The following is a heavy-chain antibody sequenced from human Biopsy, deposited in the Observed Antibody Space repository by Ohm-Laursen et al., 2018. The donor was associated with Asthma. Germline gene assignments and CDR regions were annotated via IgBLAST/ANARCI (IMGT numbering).Heavy chain of an antibody. CDR1: GGTFNTYA. J-gene: IGHJ4*02. Sequence: SVKVSCKSLGGTFNTYAIGWVRQAPGQGLEWMGGINSVFGTTTYPQKFQDRVTITADDSTSTVYMELSSLRFEDTAVYYCARKAGSCISRTCYSLDFWGQGTLVTVSS. V-gene: IGHV1-69*13. D-gene: IGHD2-2*01. CDR2: INSVFGTT. CDR3: ARKAGSCISRTCYSLDF.